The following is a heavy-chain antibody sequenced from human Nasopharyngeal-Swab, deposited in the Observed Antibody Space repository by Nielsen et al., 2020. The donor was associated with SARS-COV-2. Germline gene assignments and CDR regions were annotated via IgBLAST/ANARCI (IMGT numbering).Heavy chain of an antibody. D-gene: IGHD3-10*01. CDR2: IFHSGST. CDR3: AREGPAIWFGEYETSKSGMDV. Sequence: VRQAPGKGLEWIGEIFHSGSTNYNPSLMRRVTISVDKSRNQFSLKLSSVTAADTAVYYCAREGPAIWFGEYETSKSGMDVWGQGTTVTVSS. V-gene: IGHV4-4*02. J-gene: IGHJ6*02.